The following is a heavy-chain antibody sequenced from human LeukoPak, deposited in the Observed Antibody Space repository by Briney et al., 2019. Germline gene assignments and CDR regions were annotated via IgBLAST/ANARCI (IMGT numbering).Heavy chain of an antibody. D-gene: IGHD5-24*01. V-gene: IGHV6-1*01. CDR2: TYYRSKWYN. J-gene: IGHJ3*02. Sequence: SQTLSLTCAISGDSVSSNSAAWNWIRQSPSRGLEWLGRTYYRSKWYNDYAVSVKSRITINPDTSKNQFSLQLNSVTPEDTAVYYCARGGQGDGYSADDAFDIWGLGTMVTVSS. CDR3: ARGGQGDGYSADDAFDI. CDR1: GDSVSSNSAA.